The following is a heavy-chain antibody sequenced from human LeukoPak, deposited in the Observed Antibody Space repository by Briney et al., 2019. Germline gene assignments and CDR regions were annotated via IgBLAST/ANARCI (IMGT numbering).Heavy chain of an antibody. D-gene: IGHD3-22*01. Sequence: SQTLSLTCTVSGGSISSGDYYWSWIRQPPGKGLEWIGYIYYSGSTYYNPSLKSRVTISVDTSKNQFSLKLSSVTAADTAAYYCALRYYYDSSGYSPSWDAFDIWGQGTMVTVSS. V-gene: IGHV4-30-4*01. CDR1: GGSISSGDYY. J-gene: IGHJ3*02. CDR2: IYYSGST. CDR3: ALRYYYDSSGYSPSWDAFDI.